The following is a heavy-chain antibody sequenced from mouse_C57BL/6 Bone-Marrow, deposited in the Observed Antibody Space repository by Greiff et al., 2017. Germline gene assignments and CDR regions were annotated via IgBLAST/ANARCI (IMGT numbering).Heavy chain of an antibody. CDR1: GYTFTSYW. J-gene: IGHJ2*01. CDR2: IDPSDSYT. CDR3: ERRNTVYYGVMGDYFDY. V-gene: IGHV1-69*01. D-gene: IGHD1-1*01. Sequence: QVQLQQSGAELVMPGASVKLSCTASGYTFTSYWMHWVKQRPGQGLEWIGEIDPSDSYTNYNQKFKGKSTLTVDKASSTAYMQLSSVTSEDYAVYYCERRNTVYYGVMGDYFDYWGQGTTLTVSS.